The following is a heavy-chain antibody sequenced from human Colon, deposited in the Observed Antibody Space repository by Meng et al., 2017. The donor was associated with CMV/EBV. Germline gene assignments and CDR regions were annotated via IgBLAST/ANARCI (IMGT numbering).Heavy chain of an antibody. CDR1: RFSLSTGGFA. D-gene: IGHD2-21*01. CDR3: AHRVRGGGDYFDF. CDR2: IFWDGDK. Sequence: FSRFSLSTGGFAVCWIRQPPGKALEWLALIFWDGDKRYRPSLKNRLTISKDTSTNQVVLMMTNMNPVDTATYYCAHRVRGGGDYFDFWGQGTLVTVSS. J-gene: IGHJ4*02. V-gene: IGHV2-5*02.